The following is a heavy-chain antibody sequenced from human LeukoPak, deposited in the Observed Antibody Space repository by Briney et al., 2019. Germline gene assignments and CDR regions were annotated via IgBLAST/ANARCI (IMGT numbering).Heavy chain of an antibody. CDR1: GGSIGSFY. Sequence: SETLSLTCTVSGGSIGSFYWTWIRQPPGKGLEWIGYIYSSGTTNYNPSLRSRVTISVDTSKNQFSLKLSSVTAADTAVYYCARDLVEMATSYYAFDIWGQGTMVTVSS. CDR3: ARDLVEMATSYYAFDI. CDR2: IYSSGTT. D-gene: IGHD5-24*01. J-gene: IGHJ3*02. V-gene: IGHV4-59*01.